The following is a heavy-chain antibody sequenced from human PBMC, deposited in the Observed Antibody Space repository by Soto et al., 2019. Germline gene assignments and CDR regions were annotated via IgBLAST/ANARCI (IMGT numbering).Heavy chain of an antibody. Sequence: SVKVSCKASGGTFSSYAISWVRQAPGQGLEGMGGIIPIFGTANYAQKFQGRVTITADESTSTAYMELSSLRSEDTAVYYCARGGGVRHYYYGMDVWGQGTPVTVSS. CDR3: ARGGGVRHYYYGMDV. V-gene: IGHV1-69*13. CDR2: IIPIFGTA. D-gene: IGHD3-16*01. J-gene: IGHJ6*02. CDR1: GGTFSSYA.